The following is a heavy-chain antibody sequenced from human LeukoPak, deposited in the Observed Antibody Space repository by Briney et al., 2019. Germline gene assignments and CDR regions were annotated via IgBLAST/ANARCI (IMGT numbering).Heavy chain of an antibody. D-gene: IGHD1-26*01. Sequence: GESLKISCKGSGYSFTSYWIGWVRQMPGKGLEWMGIIYPGDSDTRYSPSFQGQVTISADKSISTAYLQWSSLKASDTAMYYCARQPLSGSYYGAFDIWGQGTMVTVSS. J-gene: IGHJ3*02. V-gene: IGHV5-51*01. CDR3: ARQPLSGSYYGAFDI. CDR1: GYSFTSYW. CDR2: IYPGDSDT.